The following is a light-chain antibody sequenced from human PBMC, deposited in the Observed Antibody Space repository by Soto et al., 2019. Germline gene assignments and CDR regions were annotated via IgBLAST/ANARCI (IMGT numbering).Light chain of an antibody. V-gene: IGKV1-5*01. CDR3: QQYNSYRGT. J-gene: IGKJ1*01. CDR1: QSISNW. CDR2: DAS. Sequence: DIQMTQSPSTLSASVGDRVTITCRASQSISNWLAWYQQKQGKAPKLLIYDASSLESGVPSRFSGSGSGTEFTLTISSLQPDDFATYYCQQYNSYRGTFGQGTKVDIK.